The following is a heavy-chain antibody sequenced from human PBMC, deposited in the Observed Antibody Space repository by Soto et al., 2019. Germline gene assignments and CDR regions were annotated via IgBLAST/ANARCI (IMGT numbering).Heavy chain of an antibody. CDR2: IIPIFGTA. CDR1: GGTFSSYA. D-gene: IGHD1-26*01. CDR3: ARRGGSYFAFDI. V-gene: IGHV1-69*13. J-gene: IGHJ3*02. Sequence: SVKVSCKASGGTFSSYAISWVRQAPGQGLEWMGGIIPIFGTANYAQKFQGRVTITADESTSTAYMELSSLRSEDTAVYYCARRGGSYFAFDIWGQGTMVTVSS.